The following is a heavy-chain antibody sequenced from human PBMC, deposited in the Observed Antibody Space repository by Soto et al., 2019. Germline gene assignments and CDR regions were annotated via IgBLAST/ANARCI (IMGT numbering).Heavy chain of an antibody. CDR2: IWYGGSNT. D-gene: IGHD7-27*01. V-gene: IGHV3-33*01. Sequence: GGSLRLSCAASGFIFSSFGMHWVRQAPGKGLEWVAHIWYGGSNTYYADSVKGRFTISRDNSRNTLYLQMNSLRAEDTAVYHCVRDLLGSGGHFDYWGQGTPVTVSS. CDR3: VRDLLGSGGHFDY. J-gene: IGHJ4*02. CDR1: GFIFSSFG.